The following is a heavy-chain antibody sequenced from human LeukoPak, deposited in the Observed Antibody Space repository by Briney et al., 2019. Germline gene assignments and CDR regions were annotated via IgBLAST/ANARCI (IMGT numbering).Heavy chain of an antibody. V-gene: IGHV4-34*01. J-gene: IGHJ2*01. CDR3: ARDRKPTGLRPLYSSSWDHWYFDL. D-gene: IGHD6-13*01. CDR1: GGSFSGYY. CDR2: INHSGST. Sequence: PSETLSLTCAVYGGSFSGYYWSWIRQPPGKGLEWIGEINHSGSTNYNPSLKSRVTISVDTSKNQFSLKLSSVTAADTAVYYCARDRKPTGLRPLYSSSWDHWYFDLWGRGTLVTVSS.